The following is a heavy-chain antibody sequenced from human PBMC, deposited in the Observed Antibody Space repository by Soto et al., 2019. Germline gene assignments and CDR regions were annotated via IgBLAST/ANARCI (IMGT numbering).Heavy chain of an antibody. CDR3: ARGRDILTGYFFQRPAYFDH. CDR2: INHSGST. V-gene: IGHV4-34*01. CDR1: GGSFSGYY. D-gene: IGHD3-9*01. Sequence: SETLSLTCAVYGGSFSGYYWSWIRQPPGKGLEWIGEINHSGSTNYNPSLKSRVTISVDTSKNQFSLKLSSVTAADTAVYYCARGRDILTGYFFQRPAYFDHWGQGSLVTVSS. J-gene: IGHJ4*02.